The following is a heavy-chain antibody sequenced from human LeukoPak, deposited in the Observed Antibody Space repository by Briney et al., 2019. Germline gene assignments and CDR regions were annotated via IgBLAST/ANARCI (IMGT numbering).Heavy chain of an antibody. D-gene: IGHD1-26*01. CDR3: ARAEAGSYFAFDI. Sequence: PGGSLRLPCAASGFTVSSNYMTWVRQAPGKGLEWVSVIYSGGGTYYADSVKGRFTISRDNSKNTLYLQMNSLRAEDTAVYYCARAEAGSYFAFDIWGPGTMVTVSS. V-gene: IGHV3-53*01. J-gene: IGHJ3*02. CDR2: IYSGGGT. CDR1: GFTVSSNY.